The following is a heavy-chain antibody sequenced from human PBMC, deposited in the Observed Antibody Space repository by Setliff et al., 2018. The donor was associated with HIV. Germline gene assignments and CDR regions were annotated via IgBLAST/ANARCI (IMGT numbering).Heavy chain of an antibody. D-gene: IGHD6-19*01. J-gene: IGHJ5*02. V-gene: IGHV4-4*07. CDR2: IYISGST. CDR3: ARDRSSGWSKDWFDT. CDR1: GGSISSYY. Sequence: SETLSLTCTVSGGSISSYYWSWIRQPPGKGLEWIGHIYISGSTNYNPSLKSRVTMSVDTSKNQFSLKLSSVTAADTAMYHCARDRSSGWSKDWFDTWGQGILVTVSS.